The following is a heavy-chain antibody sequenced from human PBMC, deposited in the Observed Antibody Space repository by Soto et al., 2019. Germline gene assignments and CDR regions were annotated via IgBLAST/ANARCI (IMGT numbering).Heavy chain of an antibody. CDR3: ARDRPFGVVIIPNNWFDP. CDR1: GYTFTSYG. Sequence: ASVKVSCKASGYTFTSYGISWVRQAPGQGLEWMGWISAYNGNTNYAQKLQGRVTMTTDTSTSTAYMELRSLRSDDTAVYYCARDRPFGVVIIPNNWFDPWGQGTLVTVSS. J-gene: IGHJ5*02. V-gene: IGHV1-18*01. D-gene: IGHD3-3*01. CDR2: ISAYNGNT.